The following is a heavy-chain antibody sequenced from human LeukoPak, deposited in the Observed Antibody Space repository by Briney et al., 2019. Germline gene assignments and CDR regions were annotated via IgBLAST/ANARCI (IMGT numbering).Heavy chain of an antibody. Sequence: SQTLSLTCTVSGGSISSGSYYWSWIRQPAGKGLEWIGRIYTSGSTNYNPSLKSRVTISVDTTKNQFSLKLSSVTAADTAVYYCARDRDYYDSSGYNGVGWFDPWGQGTLVTVSS. CDR1: GGSISSGSYY. CDR2: IYTSGST. V-gene: IGHV4-61*02. J-gene: IGHJ5*02. CDR3: ARDRDYYDSSGYNGVGWFDP. D-gene: IGHD3-22*01.